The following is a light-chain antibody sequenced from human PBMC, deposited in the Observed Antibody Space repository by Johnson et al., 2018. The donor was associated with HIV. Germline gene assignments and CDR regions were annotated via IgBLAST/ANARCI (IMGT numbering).Light chain of an antibody. V-gene: IGLV1-51*02. Sequence: QSILTQPPSVSAAPGQTVNISCSGNVSNIESYFVSWYQQLPGAAPTLLIYEDNKRPSGIPDRFSGSTSGATATLGITGLQTGDGADYYCGIWDASLSPLYVFGTGTTITVL. CDR2: EDN. CDR3: GIWDASLSPLYV. J-gene: IGLJ1*01. CDR1: VSNIESYF.